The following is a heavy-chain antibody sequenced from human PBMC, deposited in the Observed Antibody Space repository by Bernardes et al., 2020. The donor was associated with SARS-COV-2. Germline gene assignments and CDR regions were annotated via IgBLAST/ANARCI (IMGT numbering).Heavy chain of an antibody. CDR3: AKGSDYIWGSYRYKAFDV. Sequence: GGSLRLSCEDSGFTFRRYAMSWVRQAPGKGLEWVSSISNTGGTTDYADSVKGRFTISRDNSKNTLYLEMNSLRAEDTGVYYCAKGSDYIWGSYRYKAFDVWGQGTKVTVSS. D-gene: IGHD3-16*02. J-gene: IGHJ3*01. V-gene: IGHV3-23*01. CDR1: GFTFRRYA. CDR2: ISNTGGTT.